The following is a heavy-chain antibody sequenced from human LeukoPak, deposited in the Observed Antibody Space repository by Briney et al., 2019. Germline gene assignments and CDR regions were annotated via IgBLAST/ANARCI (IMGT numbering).Heavy chain of an antibody. D-gene: IGHD2-21*01. V-gene: IGHV4-38-2*02. CDR1: GYSINSGYY. Sequence: SETLSLTCTVSGYSINSGYYWSWIRQPPGKRLEWIGSIYYSGSTYSNPTLKSRLTISVDTSKNQFSLQLSSVTAADTAVYYCASCGGEYYYYYYYMDVWGKGTTVTVSS. CDR3: ASCGGEYYYYYYYMDV. J-gene: IGHJ6*03. CDR2: IYYSGST.